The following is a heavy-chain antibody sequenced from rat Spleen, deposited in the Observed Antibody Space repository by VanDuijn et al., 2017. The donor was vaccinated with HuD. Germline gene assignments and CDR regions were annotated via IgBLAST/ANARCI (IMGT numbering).Heavy chain of an antibody. CDR2: INYDGSST. Sequence: EVQLVESGGGLVQPGRSLKLSCAASGFTFSDYYMAWVRQAPTKGLEWVATINYDGSSTYYGDSVKGRFTISRDNAKDTLYLQMNSLRSEDTATYYCARHGTSVRVWFAYWGQGTLVTVSS. V-gene: IGHV5-22*01. CDR1: GFTFSDYY. CDR3: ARHGTSVRVWFAY. J-gene: IGHJ3*01. D-gene: IGHD1-1*01.